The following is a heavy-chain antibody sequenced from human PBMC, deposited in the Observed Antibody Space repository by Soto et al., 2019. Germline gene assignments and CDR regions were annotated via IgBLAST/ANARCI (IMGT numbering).Heavy chain of an antibody. V-gene: IGHV6-1*01. CDR1: GDSVSSNSAA. CDR2: TYYRSKWYN. J-gene: IGHJ6*02. CDR3: ARAPSYYDILTGYYTPSYYYYGMDV. Sequence: SQTLSLTCAISGDSVSSNSAAWNWIRQSPSRGLEWLGRTYYRSKWYNDYAVSVKSRITINPDTSKNQFSLQLNSVTPEDTAVYYCARAPSYYDILTGYYTPSYYYYGMDVWGQGTTVTFSS. D-gene: IGHD3-9*01.